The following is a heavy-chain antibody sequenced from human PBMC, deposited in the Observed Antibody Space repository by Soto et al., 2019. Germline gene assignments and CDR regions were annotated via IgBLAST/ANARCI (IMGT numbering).Heavy chain of an antibody. J-gene: IGHJ4*02. CDR2: LGLIPRHT. V-gene: IGHV3-23*01. CDR3: AAYADGPYRPPYDY. CDR1: GSTFTSSV. D-gene: IGHD3-16*02. Sequence: GGSLRLSCAASGSTFTSSVMAWVRRPPGRGLEWISSLGLIPRHTFYADSVKGRFTISRDNSRTTLYLQMTGLTFDDTAVYYCAAYADGPYRPPYDYWGQGTQVTVTS.